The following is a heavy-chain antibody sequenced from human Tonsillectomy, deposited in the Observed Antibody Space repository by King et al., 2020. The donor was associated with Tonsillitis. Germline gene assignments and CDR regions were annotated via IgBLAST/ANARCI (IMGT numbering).Heavy chain of an antibody. D-gene: IGHD2-8*01. Sequence: QLQESGSRLVKPSQTLSLTCTVSGDSMSGGGYYWNWIRQPPGKGLEWIGHIYQSGSAHYSPSLKSRVTLSIDRSRKQFSLKLSSVTAADTAVYYCTRRVLTWAEGTLIRVS. CDR2: IYQSGSA. CDR1: GDSMSGGGYY. CDR3: TRRVLT. J-gene: IGHJ5*02. V-gene: IGHV4-30-2*01.